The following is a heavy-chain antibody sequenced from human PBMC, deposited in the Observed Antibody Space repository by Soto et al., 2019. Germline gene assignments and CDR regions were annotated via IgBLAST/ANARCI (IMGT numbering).Heavy chain of an antibody. V-gene: IGHV1-69*06. D-gene: IGHD2-2*01. Sequence: QVQLVQSGPEVKKPGSSVKVSCKTSGDTFKKFAISWVRQALGKGPEWMGGIIPMFGTTKYTQKFQGRVTFTADKSTGTAYMELTSLMSEDTATYFCARGVVPAAGAAPHYFHYGVDVWGQGTTVTVSS. CDR1: GDTFKKFA. J-gene: IGHJ6*02. CDR3: ARGVVPAAGAAPHYFHYGVDV. CDR2: IIPMFGTT.